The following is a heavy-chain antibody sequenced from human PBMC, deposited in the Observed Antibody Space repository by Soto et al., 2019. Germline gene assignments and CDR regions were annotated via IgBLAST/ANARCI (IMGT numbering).Heavy chain of an antibody. CDR1: GGTFSSYA. J-gene: IGHJ4*02. CDR3: ARGTYSNYAPFDY. CDR2: IIPIFGTA. Sequence: SVKVSCKASGGTFSSYAISWVRQAPGQGLEWMGGIIPIFGTANYAQKFQGRVTITADESTSTAYMELSSLRSEDTAVYYCARGTYSNYAPFDYWAQGTLVPVSS. V-gene: IGHV1-69*13. D-gene: IGHD4-4*01.